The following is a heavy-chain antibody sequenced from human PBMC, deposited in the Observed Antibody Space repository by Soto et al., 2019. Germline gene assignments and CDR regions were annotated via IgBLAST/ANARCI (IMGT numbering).Heavy chain of an antibody. Sequence: EVQLVESGGGLVKPGGSLRLSCAGSGFTFRNAWMTWVRQAPGKGLEWVGRIKSKVDNETMEYAAPVRGRFTISRDDSQSTLYLQMNSLKTEDTAVYYCTLRDYWGPVTLVTVSS. CDR3: TLRDY. V-gene: IGHV3-15*01. J-gene: IGHJ4*02. CDR2: IKSKVDNETM. CDR1: GFTFRNAW. D-gene: IGHD2-8*01.